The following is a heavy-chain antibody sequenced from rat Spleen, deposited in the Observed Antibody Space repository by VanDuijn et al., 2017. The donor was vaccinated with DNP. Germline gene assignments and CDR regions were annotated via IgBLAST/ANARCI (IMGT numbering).Heavy chain of an antibody. D-gene: IGHD5-1*01. CDR2: IISSSGT. CDR1: GFTFSSYG. Sequence: VQLVESGGGLVQPGRSLKLSCSASGFTFSSYGMHWIRQAPGKGLDRVAYIISSSGTVYANAVKERFTISRDNAKNTLYLQLNSLKSEDTAIYYCARRGLGGFDYCGQGVMVPVSS. J-gene: IGHJ2*01. CDR3: ARRGLGGFDY. V-gene: IGHV5-62*01.